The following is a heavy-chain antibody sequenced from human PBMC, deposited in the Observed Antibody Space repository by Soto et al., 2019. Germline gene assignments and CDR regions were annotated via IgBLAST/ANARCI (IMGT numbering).Heavy chain of an antibody. V-gene: IGHV4-31*03. CDR2: IYYSGST. D-gene: IGHD6-13*01. Sequence: PSETLSLTCTVSGGPLSSGSYYWSWIRQSPGQGLEWIGYIYYSGSTYYNPSLKSRVTISVDTSKNQFSLKLSSVTAADTAVYYCARGHSSSFGASARQYYFDYWGQGTLVTVSS. CDR1: GGPLSSGSYY. CDR3: ARGHSSSFGASARQYYFDY. J-gene: IGHJ4*02.